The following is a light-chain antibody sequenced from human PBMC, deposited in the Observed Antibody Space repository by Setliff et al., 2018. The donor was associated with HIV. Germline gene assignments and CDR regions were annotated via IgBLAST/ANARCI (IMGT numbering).Light chain of an antibody. J-gene: IGLJ1*01. V-gene: IGLV5-45*01. CDR3: MIWHSSAYV. Sequence: QLVLAQPASLSASPGASASLTCTLRSGINVGTYRIYWYQQKPGSPPQYLLRYKSDSDKQQGSGVPSRFSGSKDASANAGILLTSGLQSEDEADYYCMIWHSSAYVFGTGTKV. CDR2: YKSDSDK. CDR1: SGINVGTYR.